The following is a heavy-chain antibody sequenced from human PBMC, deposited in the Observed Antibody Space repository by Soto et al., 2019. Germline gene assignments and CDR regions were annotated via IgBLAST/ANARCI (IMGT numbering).Heavy chain of an antibody. J-gene: IGHJ4*02. V-gene: IGHV3-23*01. D-gene: IGHD3-3*01. CDR1: GFTFSSYA. CDR2: ISGSGGST. CDR3: AKEGYDLWSGYSRNYFDY. Sequence: PGGSLRLSCAASGFTFSSYAMSWVRQAPGKGLEWVSVISGSGGSTYYADSVKGRFTISRDNSKNTFYLQMNSLRAEDTAVYYCAKEGYDLWSGYSRNYFDYWGQGTLVTVSS.